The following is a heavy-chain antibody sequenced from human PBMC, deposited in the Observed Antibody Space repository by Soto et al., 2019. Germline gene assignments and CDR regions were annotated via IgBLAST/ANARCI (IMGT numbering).Heavy chain of an antibody. D-gene: IGHD6-13*01. CDR1: GGSISSNY. V-gene: IGHV4-59*01. Sequence: SETLSLTCTVSGGSISSNYWTWIRQPPGKGLEWIGYVYNSGSTNYNPSLKSRVTISEDTSKSQFSLKVNSMTAADTAVYYCARSRREAVAGYTLDNWGQGILVTVSS. J-gene: IGHJ4*02. CDR3: ARSRREAVAGYTLDN. CDR2: VYNSGST.